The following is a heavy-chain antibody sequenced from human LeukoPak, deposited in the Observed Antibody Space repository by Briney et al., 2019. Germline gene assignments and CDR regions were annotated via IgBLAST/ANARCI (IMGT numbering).Heavy chain of an antibody. J-gene: IGHJ6*02. CDR1: GFTFSSYA. CDR3: ARGAPDGIVGAQDYYYGMDV. CDR2: LSSKGGST. D-gene: IGHD1-26*01. Sequence: GGSLRLSCAASGFTFSSYAMHWVRQPPGKGLEYVSALSSKGGSTYYANSVKGRFTISRDNSKNTLYLQMGSLRAEDMAVYYCARGAPDGIVGAQDYYYGMDVWGQGTTVTVSS. V-gene: IGHV3-64*01.